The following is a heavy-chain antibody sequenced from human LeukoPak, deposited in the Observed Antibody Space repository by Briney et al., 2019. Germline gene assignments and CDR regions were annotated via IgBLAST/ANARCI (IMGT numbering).Heavy chain of an antibody. Sequence: SVKVSCKASGGTFSSYAISWVRQAPGQGLEWMGGIIPIFGTANYAQKFQGRVTITADESTSTAYMELSSLRSEDTAVYYCARAEYRLPTSYYYYGMDVWGKGTTVTVSS. J-gene: IGHJ6*04. V-gene: IGHV1-69*13. D-gene: IGHD2-2*01. CDR2: IIPIFGTA. CDR1: GGTFSSYA. CDR3: ARAEYRLPTSYYYYGMDV.